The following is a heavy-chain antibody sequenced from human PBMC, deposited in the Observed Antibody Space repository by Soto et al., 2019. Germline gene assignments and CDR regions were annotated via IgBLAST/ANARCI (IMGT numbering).Heavy chain of an antibody. Sequence: SETLSLTCVVSGGSISSGGYSWSWIRQPPGKGLEWIGYIYHSGSTYYNPSLKNRVTISVDRSKNQFSLKVSSVTAADTAVYYCARGLVYDGEYFDYWGQGTLVTVSS. D-gene: IGHD3-22*01. V-gene: IGHV4-30-2*01. J-gene: IGHJ4*02. CDR2: IYHSGST. CDR3: ARGLVYDGEYFDY. CDR1: GGSISSGGYS.